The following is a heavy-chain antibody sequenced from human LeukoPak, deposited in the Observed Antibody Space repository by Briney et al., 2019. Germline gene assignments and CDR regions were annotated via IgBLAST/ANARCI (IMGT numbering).Heavy chain of an antibody. D-gene: IGHD4-17*01. CDR1: AFTFSSYA. CDR3: ARGADGDYDS. CDR2: SAGADST. V-gene: IGHV3-23*01. J-gene: IGHJ5*01. Sequence: GGSLRLSCAASAFTFSSYAMSWVRQAPGKGLEWVSASAGADSTYYADSVQGRFTISRDNSKNTLYLQMSGLRAEDTAVYFCARGADGDYDSWGQGTLVTVSS.